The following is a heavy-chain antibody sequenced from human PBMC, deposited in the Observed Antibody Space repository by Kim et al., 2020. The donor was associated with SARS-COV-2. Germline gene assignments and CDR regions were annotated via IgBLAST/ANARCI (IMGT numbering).Heavy chain of an antibody. Sequence: GGSLRLSCAASGFTFSSYWMHWVRQAPGKGLVWVSRINSDGSSTSYADSVKGRFTISRDNAKNTLYLQMNSLRAEDTAVYYCARSVTYCGGDCYARYFDLWGRGTLVTVSS. V-gene: IGHV3-74*01. CDR1: GFTFSSYW. J-gene: IGHJ2*01. D-gene: IGHD2-21*02. CDR2: INSDGSST. CDR3: ARSVTYCGGDCYARYFDL.